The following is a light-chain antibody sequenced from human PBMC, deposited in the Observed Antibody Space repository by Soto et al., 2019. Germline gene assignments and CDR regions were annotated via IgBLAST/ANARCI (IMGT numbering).Light chain of an antibody. V-gene: IGKV3-20*01. Sequence: SVWTQSPVPLSLSPGERATLSCSASQSVSSSYLAWYQQKPGQAPRLLIYGASSRATGIPDRFGGSGSGTDFTLTISRLEPEDFAVYYCQQYGSSRGTFGQGTKVAIK. CDR1: QSVSSSY. J-gene: IGKJ1*01. CDR3: QQYGSSRGT. CDR2: GAS.